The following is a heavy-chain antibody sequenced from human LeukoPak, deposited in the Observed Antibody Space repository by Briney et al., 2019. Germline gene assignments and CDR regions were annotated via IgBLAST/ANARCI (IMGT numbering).Heavy chain of an antibody. CDR1: GFIFNTYW. Sequence: GGSLRLSCAASGFIFNTYWMSWVRQAPGKGLEWVANIKQDGSEKYYVDSVTGRFTISRDNAQNSLYLQMNRLRDEDTAVYYCARDICASGSSQIDYCGQGTLVTVSS. CDR3: ARDICASGSSQIDY. V-gene: IGHV3-7*05. CDR2: IKQDGSEK. D-gene: IGHD3-10*01. J-gene: IGHJ4*02.